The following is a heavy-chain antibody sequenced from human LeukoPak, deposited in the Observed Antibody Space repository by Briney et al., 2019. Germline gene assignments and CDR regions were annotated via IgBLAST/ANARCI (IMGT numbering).Heavy chain of an antibody. CDR3: AGAPTPTDYDTSLDY. CDR2: IFRNGNT. V-gene: IGHV3-53*01. D-gene: IGHD3-22*01. CDR1: GFTVSANY. Sequence: GGPLRLSCAASGFTVSANYMTWVRQAPGKGLEWVSVIFRNGNTYYADSVKGRFTISRDNPSNTLYLQMNTLRAEDTAVYYCAGAPTPTDYDTSLDYWGQGTLVTVSS. J-gene: IGHJ4*02.